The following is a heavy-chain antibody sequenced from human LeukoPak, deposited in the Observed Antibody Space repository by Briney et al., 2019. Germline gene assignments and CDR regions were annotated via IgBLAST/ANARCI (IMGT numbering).Heavy chain of an antibody. CDR1: GFTFSNYW. V-gene: IGHV3-7*03. CDR2: IDEDGSEK. J-gene: IGHJ6*03. Sequence: PGGSLRLSCAASGFTFSNYWMSWVRQAPGKGLAWVASIDEDGSEKYYVDSVKGRFTISRDNAKNSLYLQMNSLRAEDTAVYYCAKGTVVTLGFYYYMDVWGKGTTVTVSS. D-gene: IGHD4-23*01. CDR3: AKGTVVTLGFYYYMDV.